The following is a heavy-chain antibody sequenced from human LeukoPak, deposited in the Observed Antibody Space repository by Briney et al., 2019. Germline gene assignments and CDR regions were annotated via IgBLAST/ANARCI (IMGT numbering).Heavy chain of an antibody. J-gene: IGHJ4*02. Sequence: ASVKVSCKVSGYTLTELSMHWVRQAPGKGLEWMGGFDPEHGETINAQKFQGRVTMTGDTSSDTAYMELSSLRSEDTAVYYCATLPAEILTGYYRSNTEIDYWGQGTLVTVSS. CDR1: GYTLTELS. V-gene: IGHV1-24*01. CDR3: ATLPAEILTGYYRSNTEIDY. CDR2: FDPEHGET. D-gene: IGHD3-9*01.